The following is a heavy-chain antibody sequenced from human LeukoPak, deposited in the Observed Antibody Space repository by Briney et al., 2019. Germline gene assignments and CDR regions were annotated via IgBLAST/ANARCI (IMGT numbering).Heavy chain of an antibody. CDR2: INHSGST. J-gene: IGHJ4*02. Sequence: SETLSLTCNVSSGSLRENYWSWIRQSPGKGLEWIAEINHSGSTNYNPSLKSRVTISADTSKNQFSLRLSSVTAADTAVYYCARLQFLSGGYYAFDSWGQGSQVSVSS. CDR3: ARLQFLSGGYYAFDS. CDR1: SGSLRENY. D-gene: IGHD3-3*01. V-gene: IGHV4-34*01.